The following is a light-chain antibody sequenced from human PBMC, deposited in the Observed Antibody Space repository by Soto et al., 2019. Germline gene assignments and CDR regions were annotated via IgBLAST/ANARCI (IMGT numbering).Light chain of an antibody. Sequence: DIQMTQSPSTLSASVGDRGIITCRASQSISTWLAWHQQKPGXDPXXLISKASSLESGVPSRFSGSGSGTEFTLTISSLQPDDFATYDCQQYNSFRAFGQGTKVDIK. V-gene: IGKV1-5*03. CDR3: QQYNSFRA. J-gene: IGKJ1*01. CDR1: QSISTW. CDR2: KAS.